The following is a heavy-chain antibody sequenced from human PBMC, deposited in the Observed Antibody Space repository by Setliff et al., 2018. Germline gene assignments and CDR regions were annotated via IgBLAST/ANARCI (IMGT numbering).Heavy chain of an antibody. CDR3: ARGRYYESNSYYFPFDF. J-gene: IGHJ4*02. D-gene: IGHD3-22*01. CDR2: IYSRGSM. V-gene: IGHV4-61*09. Sequence: SETLSLTCTVSGGSITSGSHYWSWIRQPAGKALEWIGQIYSRGSMNYNLSLKSRVTISMDTSKNQFSLTLSSVTAADTAVYYCARGRYYESNSYYFPFDFWGQGMLVTVSS. CDR1: GGSITSGSHY.